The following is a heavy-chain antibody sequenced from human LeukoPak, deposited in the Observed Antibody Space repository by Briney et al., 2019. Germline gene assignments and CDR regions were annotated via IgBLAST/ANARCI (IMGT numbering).Heavy chain of an antibody. V-gene: IGHV4-59*11. CDR2: IYYSGST. J-gene: IGHJ4*02. Sequence: SETLSLTCTVSGGSISSHYWSWIRQPPGKGLEWIGYIYYSGSTNYNPSLKSRVTISVDTSKNQFSLKLSSVTAADTAVYYCARDPHYDILTGADYWGQGTLVTVSS. CDR1: GGSISSHY. D-gene: IGHD3-9*01. CDR3: ARDPHYDILTGADY.